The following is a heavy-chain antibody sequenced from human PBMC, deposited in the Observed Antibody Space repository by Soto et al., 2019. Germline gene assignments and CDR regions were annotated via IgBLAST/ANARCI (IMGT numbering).Heavy chain of an antibody. CDR1: GNSFTTSA. Sequence: GASVKVSFKASGNSFTTSAIHWVRQAPGQRPEWMGWINAGNGYIKYSQTFQGRVTITRDTSASTVYMELSSLKYEDTGIYYCTRESAPWGFEHWGQGTRVTVSS. CDR2: INAGNGYI. V-gene: IGHV1-3*01. CDR3: TRESAPWGFEH. D-gene: IGHD7-27*01. J-gene: IGHJ4*02.